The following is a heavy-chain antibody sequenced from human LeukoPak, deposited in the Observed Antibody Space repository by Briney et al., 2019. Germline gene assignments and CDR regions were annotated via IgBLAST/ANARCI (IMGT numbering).Heavy chain of an antibody. CDR3: ARLPPYYYDSSGYYYADY. V-gene: IGHV1-58*02. J-gene: IGHJ4*02. CDR2: IVVGSANT. D-gene: IGHD3-22*01. CDR1: GFTFTPSA. Sequence: SVKVSCKASGFTFTPSAMQWVRQARGQRLEWRGWIVVGSANTNYAQKFQERVAITRDMSTSTAYMELSSLRFEDTAMYYCARLPPYYYDSSGYYYADYWGQGTLVTVSS.